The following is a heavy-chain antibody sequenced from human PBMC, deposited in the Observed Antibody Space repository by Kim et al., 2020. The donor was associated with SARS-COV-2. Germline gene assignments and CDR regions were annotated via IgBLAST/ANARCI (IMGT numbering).Heavy chain of an antibody. CDR3: ARELSIAAPGYSFDI. Sequence: ASVKVSCKASGYTFTGYYMHWVRQAPGQGLEWMGWINPNSGGTNYAQKFQGWVTMTRDTSISTAYMELSRLRSDDTAVYYCARELSIAAPGYSFDIWGQGTMVTVSS. CDR2: INPNSGGT. D-gene: IGHD6-6*01. V-gene: IGHV1-2*04. CDR1: GYTFTGYY. J-gene: IGHJ3*02.